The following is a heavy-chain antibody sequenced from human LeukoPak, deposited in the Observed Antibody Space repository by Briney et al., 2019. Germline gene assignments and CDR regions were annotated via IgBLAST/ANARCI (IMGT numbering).Heavy chain of an antibody. J-gene: IGHJ4*02. CDR3: ARSGPLYSSGWWAGYYFDY. Sequence: ASVKVSCKASGGTFSSYAISWVRQAPGQGLEWMGRIIPILGIANYAQKFQGRVTITADKSTSTAYMELSSLRSEDTAVYYCARSGPLYSSGWWAGYYFDYWGQGTLVTVSS. CDR1: GGTFSSYA. D-gene: IGHD6-19*01. V-gene: IGHV1-69*04. CDR2: IIPILGIA.